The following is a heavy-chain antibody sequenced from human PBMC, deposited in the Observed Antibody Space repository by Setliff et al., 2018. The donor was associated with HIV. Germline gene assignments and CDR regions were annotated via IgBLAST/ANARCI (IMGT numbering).Heavy chain of an antibody. CDR1: GDSVSGYY. Sequence: SETLSLTCGVSGDSVSGYYWIWIRQSPGKGLEWIGYMYSSGNSNYNPSLKSRVTMSVDTSNNQVSLYLSSVTAADTAVYYCARAVGASYATPYLDSWGQGTLVTVSS. D-gene: IGHD1-26*01. J-gene: IGHJ4*02. CDR2: MYSSGNS. V-gene: IGHV4-59*02. CDR3: ARAVGASYATPYLDS.